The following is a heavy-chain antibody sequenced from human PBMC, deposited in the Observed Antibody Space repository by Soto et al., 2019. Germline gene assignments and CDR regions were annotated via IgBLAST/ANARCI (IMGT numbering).Heavy chain of an antibody. J-gene: IGHJ4*02. Sequence: LRLSCAASGFTFSSYEMNWVRQAPGKGLEWVSYISGSGSSIYYADSVKGRFTISRDNAKNSLYLQMNGLRAEDTAVYYCARESDYDTFDSWGQGTLVTVSS. D-gene: IGHD3-9*01. V-gene: IGHV3-48*03. CDR1: GFTFSSYE. CDR2: ISGSGSSI. CDR3: ARESDYDTFDS.